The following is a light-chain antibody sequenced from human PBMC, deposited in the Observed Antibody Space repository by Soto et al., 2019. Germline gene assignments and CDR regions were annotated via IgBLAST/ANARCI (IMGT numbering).Light chain of an antibody. Sequence: EKVMTQSPATLSVSPGEGATLSCRASQSVSNNLAWYQQKPGQAPRLLIYGASTRAAGIPARFSGSGSGTEFTLPISSLHSEDFAVYYCQQYNNWPLTFGGGTKVEIK. CDR3: QQYNNWPLT. J-gene: IGKJ4*01. V-gene: IGKV3-15*01. CDR2: GAS. CDR1: QSVSNN.